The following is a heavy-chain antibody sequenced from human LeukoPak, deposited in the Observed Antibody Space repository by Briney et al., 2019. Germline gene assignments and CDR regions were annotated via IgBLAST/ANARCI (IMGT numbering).Heavy chain of an antibody. Sequence: GGSLGLSCAASGFTFSSYAMSWVRQAPGKGLEWVAVISYDGSNKYYADSVKGRFTISRDNSKNTLYLQMNSLRAEDTAVYYCARESGDGYNYFDYWGQGTLVTVSS. CDR1: GFTFSSYA. D-gene: IGHD5-24*01. CDR3: ARESGDGYNYFDY. V-gene: IGHV3-30*04. J-gene: IGHJ4*02. CDR2: ISYDGSNK.